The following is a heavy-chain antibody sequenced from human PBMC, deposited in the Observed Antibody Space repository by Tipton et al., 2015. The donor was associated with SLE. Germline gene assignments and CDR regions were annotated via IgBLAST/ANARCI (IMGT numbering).Heavy chain of an antibody. CDR1: GFTFSDYY. Sequence: LRLSCAASGFTFSDYYMSWIRQAPGKGLEWIATIYYSGSTNYNPSLKSRVTISVDTSKNQFSLKLSSVTAADTAVYYCARDAVGARYNWFDPWGQGTLVTVSS. J-gene: IGHJ5*02. D-gene: IGHD1-26*01. V-gene: IGHV4-59*01. CDR3: ARDAVGARYNWFDP. CDR2: IYYSGST.